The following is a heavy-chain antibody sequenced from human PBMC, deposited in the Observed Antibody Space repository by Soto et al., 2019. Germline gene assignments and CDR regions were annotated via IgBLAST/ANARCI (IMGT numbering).Heavy chain of an antibody. CDR2: ISSTTNYI. V-gene: IGHV3-21*01. CDR1: GFTFTRYS. J-gene: IGHJ4*02. Sequence: GGSLRLSCAASGFTFTRYSMNWVRQAPGKGLEWVASISSTTNYIYYADSMKGRVTVSRDNAKNSVYLEMNSLSAEDTAVYYCARESEDLTSNFDYWGQGTLVPVSS. CDR3: ARESEDLTSNFDY.